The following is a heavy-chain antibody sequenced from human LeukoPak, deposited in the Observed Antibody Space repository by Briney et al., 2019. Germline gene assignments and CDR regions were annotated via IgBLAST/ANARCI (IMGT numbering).Heavy chain of an antibody. D-gene: IGHD6-6*01. J-gene: IGHJ4*02. CDR1: GLTFSDHY. CDR2: IRNKANSYTT. Sequence: PGGSLRLSCAASGLTFSDHYMDWVRQAPGKGLEWVGCIRNKANSYTTEYAASVKGRFTISRDDSKNSLYLQMNSLKTEDTAVYYCARVVDYYFDYWGQGTLVTVSS. CDR3: ARVVDYYFDY. V-gene: IGHV3-72*01.